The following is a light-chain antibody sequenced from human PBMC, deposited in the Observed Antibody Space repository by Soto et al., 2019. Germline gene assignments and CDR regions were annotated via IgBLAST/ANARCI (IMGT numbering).Light chain of an antibody. CDR2: DAS. CDR3: HQRSNWPPLT. Sequence: EIVLTQSPATLSLSPGERATLSCRASQSVSSYLAWYQQRPGQAPRLLIYDASNRAPGIPARFSGSVSGTEFTLTISRLEPEDFAVYYCHQRSNWPPLTFGGGTNVEIK. J-gene: IGKJ4*01. V-gene: IGKV3-11*01. CDR1: QSVSSY.